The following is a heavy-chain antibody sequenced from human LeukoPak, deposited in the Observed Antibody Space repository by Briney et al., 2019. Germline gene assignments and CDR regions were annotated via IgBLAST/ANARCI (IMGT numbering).Heavy chain of an antibody. CDR2: IYYTGST. CDR1: GGSISSYY. CDR3: ARGNYYGSGSFPSYYFDY. V-gene: IGHV4-59*01. D-gene: IGHD3-10*01. Sequence: ASETLSLTCTVSGGSISSYYWSWIRQPPGKGLEWIGYIYYTGSTNYNPSLKSRVTISVDTSKHQFSLKLSSVTAADTAVYYCARGNYYGSGSFPSYYFDYWGQGTLVTVSS. J-gene: IGHJ4*02.